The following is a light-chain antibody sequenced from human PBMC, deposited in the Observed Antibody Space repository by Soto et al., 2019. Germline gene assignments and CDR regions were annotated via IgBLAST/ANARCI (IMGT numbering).Light chain of an antibody. V-gene: IGKV1-5*01. CDR1: QSISSW. CDR3: QQYDNRPFT. J-gene: IGKJ3*01. CDR2: DAS. Sequence: QSPSTLSASVGDRVTITCRASQSISSWLAWYQQKPGKAPKLLIYDASSLESGVPSRFSGSGSGTEFTLTISSLQPEDNATYYCQQYDNRPFTFGPGTKVDIK.